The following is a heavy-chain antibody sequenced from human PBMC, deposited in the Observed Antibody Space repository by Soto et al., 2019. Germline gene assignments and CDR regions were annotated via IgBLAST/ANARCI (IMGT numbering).Heavy chain of an antibody. V-gene: IGHV3-74*01. J-gene: IGHJ4*02. CDR3: ARLPVDTITSLDY. CDR1: GFTFSRYW. Sequence: EVQLVESGGDLVQPGGFLRLSCATSGFTFSRYWMHWVRQVPGKGLVWFSRINSDGSSISYSDSVKGRFTISRDNAKNTLYLQMNSLRVEDTAVYYCARLPVDTITSLDYWGQGTLVTVSS. CDR2: INSDGSSI. D-gene: IGHD3-3*01.